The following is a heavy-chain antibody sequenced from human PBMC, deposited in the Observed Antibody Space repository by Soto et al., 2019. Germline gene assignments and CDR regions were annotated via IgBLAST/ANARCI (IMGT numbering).Heavy chain of an antibody. CDR3: ARTSVVNSLDY. J-gene: IGHJ4*02. D-gene: IGHD2-21*01. Sequence: GPEVKKPGASVKVSCKASGYSFSTYNISWVRQAPGQGLEWMGRISNYNGNTDYAQKFEGRLVMTTETSTTTAYMELTSLTSDDAAVYYCARTSVVNSLDYWGQGTLVSVSS. CDR2: ISNYNGNT. V-gene: IGHV1-18*01. CDR1: GYSFSTYN.